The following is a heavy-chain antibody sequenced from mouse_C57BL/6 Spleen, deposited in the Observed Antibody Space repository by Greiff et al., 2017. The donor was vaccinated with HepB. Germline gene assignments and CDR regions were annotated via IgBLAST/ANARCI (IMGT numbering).Heavy chain of an antibody. J-gene: IGHJ3*01. Sequence: EVKLMESGGGLVQPGGSLKLSCAASGFTFSDYYMYWVRQTPEKRLEWVAYISNGGGSTYYPDTVKGRFTISRDNAKNTLYLQMSRLKSEDTAMYYCARRSYGSSYGFAYWGQGTLVTVSA. D-gene: IGHD1-1*01. CDR1: GFTFSDYY. V-gene: IGHV5-12*01. CDR2: ISNGGGST. CDR3: ARRSYGSSYGFAY.